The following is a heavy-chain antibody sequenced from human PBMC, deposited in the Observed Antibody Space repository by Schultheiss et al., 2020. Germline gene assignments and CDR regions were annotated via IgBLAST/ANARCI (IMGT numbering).Heavy chain of an antibody. CDR1: GFTFSNAW. CDR3: ARGGYYDYTSERYHSKKGYNWLDP. J-gene: IGHJ5*02. V-gene: IGHV3-11*04. D-gene: IGHD3-16*02. CDR2: ISSSGSTI. Sequence: GGSLRLSCAASGFTFSNAWMSWVRQAPGKGLEWVSYISSSGSTIYYADSVKGRFTISRDNAKNSLYLQMNSLRAEDTAVYYCARGGYYDYTSERYHSKKGYNWLDPWGQGTLVTVSS.